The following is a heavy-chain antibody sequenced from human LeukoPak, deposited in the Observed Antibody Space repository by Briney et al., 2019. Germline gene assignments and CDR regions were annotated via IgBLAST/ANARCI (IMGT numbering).Heavy chain of an antibody. V-gene: IGHV5-10-1*01. CDR2: IDPSDSYT. D-gene: IGHD2-15*01. J-gene: IGHJ4*02. Sequence: GESLKISCKGSGYSFTSYWISWVRQMPGKGLEWMARIDPSDSYTEYSPSFQGHVTISADKSISTAYLQWSSLKASDTAMYYCARPDCSGGNCYLLPYWGQGTLVTVSS. CDR3: ARPDCSGGNCYLLPY. CDR1: GYSFTSYW.